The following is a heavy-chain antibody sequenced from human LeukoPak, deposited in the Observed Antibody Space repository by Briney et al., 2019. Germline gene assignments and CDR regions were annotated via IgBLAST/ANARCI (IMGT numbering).Heavy chain of an antibody. J-gene: IGHJ4*02. CDR3: YSPEADY. CDR1: GFTFSDYW. D-gene: IGHD2-15*01. CDR2: INPDGSSS. Sequence: PGGSLRLSCAASGFTFSDYWMHWVRQAPGKGLVWVCRINPDGSSSSYADSVKGRFTISRDNAKNTFYLQMKSLRDEDTAVYYCYSPEADYWGQGTLVTVSS. V-gene: IGHV3-74*01.